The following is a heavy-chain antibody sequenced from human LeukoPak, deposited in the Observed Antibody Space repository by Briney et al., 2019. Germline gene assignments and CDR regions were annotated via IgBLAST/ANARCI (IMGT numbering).Heavy chain of an antibody. CDR2: IYSGGST. CDR1: GFTVSSNY. CDR3: ARALSLYGIPA. D-gene: IGHD2/OR15-2a*01. Sequence: QTGGSLRLSCAASGFTVSSNYMSWVRQAPGKGLEWVSVIYSGGSTYYAASVKGRFTISRDNSKNTLYLQMNSLRAEDTAVYYCARALSLYGIPAWGQGTLVTVSS. V-gene: IGHV3-53*01. J-gene: IGHJ4*02.